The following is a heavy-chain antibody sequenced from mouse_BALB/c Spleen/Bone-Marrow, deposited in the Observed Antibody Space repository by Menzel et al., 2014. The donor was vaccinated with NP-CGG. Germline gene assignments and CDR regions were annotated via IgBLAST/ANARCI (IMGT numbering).Heavy chain of an antibody. CDR2: IDPSDSYT. V-gene: IGHV1-69*02. CDR3: ARKEYYGSSYLYFDY. J-gene: IGHJ2*01. Sequence: VQLQQSGAELVKPGASVKLSCKASGYTFTSYWMHWVKQRPGQGLEWIGEIDPSDSYTNYNQKFKGKATLTVDKSSSTAYMQLSSLTSEISAVYSCARKEYYGSSYLYFDYWGQSTTLTVSS. CDR1: GYTFTSYW. D-gene: IGHD1-1*01.